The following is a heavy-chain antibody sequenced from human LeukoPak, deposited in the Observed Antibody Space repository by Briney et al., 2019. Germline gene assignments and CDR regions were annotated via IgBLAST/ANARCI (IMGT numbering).Heavy chain of an antibody. J-gene: IGHJ6*02. CDR3: ARQGYCTSTSCYGWGMDV. D-gene: IGHD2-2*01. V-gene: IGHV4-59*08. Sequence: SETLSLTCSVSGGSLSSYYWSWIRQPPGKGLEYIGYIYYSGSTNFNPSLKSRVTISVDASKNQFSLKLSSVTAADTAVYFCARQGYCTSTSCYGWGMDVWGQGTTVTVSS. CDR1: GGSLSSYY. CDR2: IYYSGST.